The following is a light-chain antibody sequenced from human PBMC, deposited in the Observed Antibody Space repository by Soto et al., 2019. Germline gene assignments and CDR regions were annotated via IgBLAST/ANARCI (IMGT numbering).Light chain of an antibody. V-gene: IGKV1-5*01. Sequence: GDQVPSPCRASQSISSWLAWYQQKPGKAPKFLIYDASNLESGAPSRFSGSGSGTEFTLTISSLQPDDFATYYCQQYNDYSAWTFGQGSKVE. J-gene: IGKJ1*01. CDR1: QSISSW. CDR2: DAS. CDR3: QQYNDYSAWT.